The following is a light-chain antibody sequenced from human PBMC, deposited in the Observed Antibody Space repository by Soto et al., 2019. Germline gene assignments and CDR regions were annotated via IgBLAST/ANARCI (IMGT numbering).Light chain of an antibody. CDR1: QSVYKNF. V-gene: IGKV3-20*01. J-gene: IGKJ4*01. Sequence: EIVLTQSPGTLSLSPGERATLSCRASQSVYKNFLAWYQQKPGQAPRLLINGASNRGTGIPARFSGSGSGTAFSLTIDRLEPDDFAVYFCQQYVSSPPTFGGGTKVAIK. CDR3: QQYVSSPPT. CDR2: GAS.